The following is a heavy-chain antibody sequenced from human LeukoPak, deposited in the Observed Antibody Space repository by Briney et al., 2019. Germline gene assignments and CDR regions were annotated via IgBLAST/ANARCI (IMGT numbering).Heavy chain of an antibody. CDR3: ASPALTGDYYYYYYGMDV. Sequence: PSETLSLTCTVSGGSIRSSYYYWGWIRQPPGKGLEWIGSIYYSGSTYYNPSLKSRVTISVDTSKNQFSLKLSSVTAADTAVYYCASPALTGDYYYYYYGMDVWGQGTTVTVSS. CDR2: IYYSGST. CDR1: GGSIRSSYYY. V-gene: IGHV4-39*01. J-gene: IGHJ6*02. D-gene: IGHD7-27*01.